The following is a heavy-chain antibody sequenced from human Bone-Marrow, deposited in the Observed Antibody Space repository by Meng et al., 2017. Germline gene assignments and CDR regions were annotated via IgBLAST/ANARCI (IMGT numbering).Heavy chain of an antibody. D-gene: IGHD5-18*01. Sequence: SETLSLTCNVSGAPISTNIYYCGWIRQPPGKGLEWIVNVQYNGNTYYSPSLQIRVSISLDTSKHQFALSLNSVTAADTAVYYCTRGAVDTAPGGWGQGTLVTVSS. J-gene: IGHJ4*02. CDR3: TRGAVDTAPGG. V-gene: IGHV4-39*06. CDR2: VQYNGNT. CDR1: GAPISTNIYY.